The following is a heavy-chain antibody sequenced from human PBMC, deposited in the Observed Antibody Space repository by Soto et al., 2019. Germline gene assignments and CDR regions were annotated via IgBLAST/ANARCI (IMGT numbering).Heavy chain of an antibody. Sequence: SETLSLTCTVSGGSISSTSDYWGWIRHPPGKGLEWIGTIYYSGITYYYSGSTYYNPSLKSRATISVDTSKNQFSLNLSSVTAADTAVYYCASRYYYDSSGYYAEVAFWGRGTLVTVSS. J-gene: IGHJ4*02. CDR1: GGSISSTSDY. CDR2: IYYSGITYYYSGST. D-gene: IGHD3-22*01. V-gene: IGHV4-39*01. CDR3: ASRYYYDSSGYYAEVAF.